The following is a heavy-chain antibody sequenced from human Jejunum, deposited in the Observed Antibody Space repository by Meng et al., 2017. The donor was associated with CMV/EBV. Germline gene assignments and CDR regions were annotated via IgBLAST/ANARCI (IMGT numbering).Heavy chain of an antibody. CDR1: GFNFRNYW. D-gene: IGHD3-9*01. CDR2: INEDEDEK. CDR3: ARDRNLTF. J-gene: IGHJ4*02. Sequence: SCAASGFNFRNYWMSWVRQAPGKGLEWVANINEDEDEKTFVDSVKGRFTISRDNAKNSLYLQMSSLRVEDTAVYYCARDRNLTFWGQGTLVTVSS. V-gene: IGHV3-7*01.